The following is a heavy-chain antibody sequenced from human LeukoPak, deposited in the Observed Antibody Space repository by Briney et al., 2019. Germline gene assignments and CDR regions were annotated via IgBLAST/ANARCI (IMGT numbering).Heavy chain of an antibody. J-gene: IGHJ4*02. V-gene: IGHV1-69*06. CDR2: IIPMFGTA. CDR1: GGPFSSYA. CDR3: ARDRADIVATRRGIAVAGSSYFDY. Sequence: GASVKVSCKAPGGPFSSYAISWVRQAPGQGLEWMGGIIPMFGTANYAQKFQGRVTITADKSTSTAYMELSSLRSEDTAVYYCARDRADIVATRRGIAVAGSSYFDYWGQGTLVTVSS. D-gene: IGHD6-19*01.